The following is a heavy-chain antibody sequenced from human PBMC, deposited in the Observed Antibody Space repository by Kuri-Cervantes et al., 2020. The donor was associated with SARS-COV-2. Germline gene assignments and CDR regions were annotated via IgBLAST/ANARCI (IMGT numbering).Heavy chain of an antibody. CDR1: GGSISSYY. CDR2: IYYSGST. D-gene: IGHD6-13*01. J-gene: IGHJ6*03. CDR3: ARVTRAGAAAFRWDYMDV. Sequence: ESLKISCTVSGGSISSYYWSWIRQPPGKGLEWIGYIYYSGSTNYNPSLKSRVTISVDTSKNQFSLKLSSVTAADTAVYYCARVTRAGAAAFRWDYMDVRGKGTTVTVSS. V-gene: IGHV4-59*01.